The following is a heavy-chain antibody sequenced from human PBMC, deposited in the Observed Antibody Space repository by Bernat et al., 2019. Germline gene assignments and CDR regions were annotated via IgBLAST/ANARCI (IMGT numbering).Heavy chain of an antibody. CDR1: GFTFSSYS. D-gene: IGHD3-16*01. J-gene: IGHJ4*02. CDR3: ARIRGGDFDY. CDR2: ISSSSSYI. Sequence: EVQLVESGGGLVKPGGSLRLSCAASGFTFSSYSMNWVRQAPGKGLEWVSSISSSSSYIYYADSVKGRFTISRDNAKTSLYLQMNSLRAEDTAVYYCARIRGGDFDYWGQGTLVTVSS. V-gene: IGHV3-21*01.